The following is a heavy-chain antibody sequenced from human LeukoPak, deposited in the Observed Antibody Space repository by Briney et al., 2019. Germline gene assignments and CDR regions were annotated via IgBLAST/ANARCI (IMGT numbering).Heavy chain of an antibody. D-gene: IGHD6-13*01. CDR1: GFTFSSYA. J-gene: IGHJ4*02. CDR2: ISGSGGST. Sequence: GGSLRLSCAASGFTFSSYAMRWVRQAPGKGLEWVSAISGSGGSTYYADSVKGRFTISRDNSKNTLYLQMTSLRAEDTAVYYCVSLYSSSWYNYFDYWGQGTLVTVSS. V-gene: IGHV3-23*01. CDR3: VSLYSSSWYNYFDY.